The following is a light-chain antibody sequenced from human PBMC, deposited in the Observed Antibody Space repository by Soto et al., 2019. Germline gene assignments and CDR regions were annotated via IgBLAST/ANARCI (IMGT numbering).Light chain of an antibody. J-gene: IGLJ3*02. V-gene: IGLV1-40*01. CDR3: RSYDRSLNNWV. CDR2: GNN. Sequence: QSLLTQPPSVSGAPGQRVIISCTGSSSNIGAGYDVHWYQQLPGAAPKLLIYGNNNRPLGVPDRFSGSKSGTSASLAITGLQAGDAADYYCRSYDRSLNNWVFGGGTKLTVL. CDR1: SSNIGAGYD.